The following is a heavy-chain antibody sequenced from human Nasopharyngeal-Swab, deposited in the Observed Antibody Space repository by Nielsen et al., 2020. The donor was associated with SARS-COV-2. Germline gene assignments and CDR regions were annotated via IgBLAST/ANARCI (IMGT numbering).Heavy chain of an antibody. CDR3: ARGREYSGRHAFDI. J-gene: IGHJ3*02. D-gene: IGHD5-12*01. Sequence: GSLCLSCTVSGGSLSSRSYYWGWIRQPPGKGLEWIGSIYYSGSTYYNPSLKSRVTISVDTSKNQFSLKLSSVTAADTAVYYCARGREYSGRHAFDIWGQGTMVTVSS. CDR1: GGSLSSRSYY. CDR2: IYYSGST. V-gene: IGHV4-39*07.